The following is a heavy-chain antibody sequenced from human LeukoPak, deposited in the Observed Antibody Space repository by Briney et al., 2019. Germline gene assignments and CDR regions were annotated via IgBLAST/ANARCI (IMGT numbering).Heavy chain of an antibody. V-gene: IGHV1-69*01. Sequence: SVKVSCKASGGTFSSYAISWARQAPGQGLGWMGGIIPIFGTANYAQKFQGRVTITADESTSTAYMELSSLRSEDTAVYYCARRGGSSSGNYYYYYMDVWGKGTTVTVSS. CDR2: IIPIFGTA. CDR1: GGTFSSYA. CDR3: ARRGGSSSGNYYYYYMDV. J-gene: IGHJ6*03. D-gene: IGHD6-6*01.